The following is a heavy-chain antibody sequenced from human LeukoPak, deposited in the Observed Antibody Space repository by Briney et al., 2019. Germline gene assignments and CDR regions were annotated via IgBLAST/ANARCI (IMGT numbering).Heavy chain of an antibody. D-gene: IGHD3-16*02. V-gene: IGHV3-23*01. CDR3: ARDSPSNYDYVWGSNRPLDY. CDR2: ISDSGNT. CDR1: GFTLSSYA. Sequence: PGGSLRLSCAASGFTLSSYAMSWVRQAPGKGLEWVSAISDSGNTYHADSVKGRFTISRDNSKNTQYLQMSSLRAEDTAVYYCARDSPSNYDYVWGSNRPLDYWGQGTLVTVSS. J-gene: IGHJ4*02.